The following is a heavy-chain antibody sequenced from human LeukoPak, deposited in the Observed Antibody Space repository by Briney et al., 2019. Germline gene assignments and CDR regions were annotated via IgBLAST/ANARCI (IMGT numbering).Heavy chain of an antibody. D-gene: IGHD2-2*01. V-gene: IGHV4-30-2*03. CDR3: ARHGDRYCSSTSCSSDWYFDL. J-gene: IGHJ2*01. CDR2: IYHSGST. CDR1: GGSISSGGYS. Sequence: SQTLSLTCAVSGGSISSGGYSWSWIRQPPGKGLEWIGYIYHSGSTYYNPSLKSRVTISVDTSKNQFSLKLSSVTAADTAVYYCARHGDRYCSSTSCSSDWYFDLWGRGTLVTVSS.